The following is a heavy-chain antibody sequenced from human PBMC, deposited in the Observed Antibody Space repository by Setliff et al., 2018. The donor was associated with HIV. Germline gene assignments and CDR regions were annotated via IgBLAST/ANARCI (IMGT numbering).Heavy chain of an antibody. Sequence: GSLRLSCAASGFTFSSYWMHWVRQAPGKGLVWVSAISGSGGSTYYADSVKGRFTISRDNSKNTLYLQMNSLRAEDTAVYYCAKDVCSGAYCYAYYYYGMDVWGQGTMVTVSS. D-gene: IGHD2-15*01. V-gene: IGHV3-23*01. CDR1: GFTFSSYW. CDR2: ISGSGGST. CDR3: AKDVCSGAYCYAYYYYGMDV. J-gene: IGHJ6*02.